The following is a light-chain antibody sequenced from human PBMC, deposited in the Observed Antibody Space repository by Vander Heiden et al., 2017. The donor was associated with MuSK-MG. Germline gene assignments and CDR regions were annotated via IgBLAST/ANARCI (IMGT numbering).Light chain of an antibody. CDR2: EDS. V-gene: IGLV3-21*02. Sequence: SSVLPRPALVSGAPGQTARITCDGKDVRSQNFHWYQQKPGQDHVLVGEEDSARPSGISERFSGSNSANKATLPINRVEAGDEADYYCQVWASSTDQEGFGGGTKLNVL. CDR3: QVWASSTDQEG. CDR1: DVRSQN. J-gene: IGLJ2*01.